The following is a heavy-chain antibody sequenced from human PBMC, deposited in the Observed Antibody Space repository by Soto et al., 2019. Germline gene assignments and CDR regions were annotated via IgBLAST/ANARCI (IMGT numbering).Heavy chain of an antibody. D-gene: IGHD4-4*01. V-gene: IGHV1-18*01. CDR3: ARVVGPYSNYDPWFDP. J-gene: IGHJ5*02. Sequence: GASVKVSCKASGYTFTSYGISWVRQAPGQGLEWMGWISAYNGNTNYAQKLQGRVTMTTDTSTSTAYMELRSLRSDDTAVYYCARVVGPYSNYDPWFDPWGQGTLVTVSS. CDR1: GYTFTSYG. CDR2: ISAYNGNT.